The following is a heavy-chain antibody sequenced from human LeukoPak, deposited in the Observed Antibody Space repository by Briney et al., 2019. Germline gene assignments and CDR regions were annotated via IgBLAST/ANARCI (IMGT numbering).Heavy chain of an antibody. CDR3: ARCLANWFDP. Sequence: SETLSLTCTVSGGSISSSSYYWGWIRQPPGKGLEWIESIYYSGSTYYNPSLKSRVTISVDTSRNQFSLKLSSVTAADTAVYYCARCLANWFDPWGQGTLVTVSS. CDR1: GGSISSSSYY. J-gene: IGHJ5*02. D-gene: IGHD5/OR15-5a*01. V-gene: IGHV4-39*01. CDR2: IYYSGST.